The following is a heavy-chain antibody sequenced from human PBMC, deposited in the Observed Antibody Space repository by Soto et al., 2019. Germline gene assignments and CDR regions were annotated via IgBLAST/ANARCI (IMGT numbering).Heavy chain of an antibody. V-gene: IGHV3-11*01. D-gene: IGHD4-17*01. CDR2: ISSSGSTI. CDR3: AREAKTTVVTYYFDY. CDR1: GFTFSDYY. J-gene: IGHJ4*02. Sequence: GESLKISCAASGFTFSDYYMSWIRQAPGKGLEWVSYISSSGSTIYYADSVKGRFTISRDNAKNSLYLQMNSLRAEDTAVYYCAREAKTTVVTYYFDYWGQGTLVTVSS.